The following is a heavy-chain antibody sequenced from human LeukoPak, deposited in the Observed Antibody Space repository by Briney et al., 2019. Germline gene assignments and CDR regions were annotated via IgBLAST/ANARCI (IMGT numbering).Heavy chain of an antibody. Sequence: GGSLRLSCAASGLPFSTYGMSWVRQSPGKGLEWVSAISGSATGNITNYADSVKGRFTISRDNDKNTLYLQMNSRRVEDTAVYYCANHRSAFEFWGHGTLVTVSS. CDR2: ISGSATGNIT. CDR1: GLPFSTYG. J-gene: IGHJ5*01. V-gene: IGHV3-23*01. CDR3: ANHRSAFEF.